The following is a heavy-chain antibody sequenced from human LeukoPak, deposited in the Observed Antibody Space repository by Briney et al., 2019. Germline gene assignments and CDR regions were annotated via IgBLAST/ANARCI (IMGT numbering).Heavy chain of an antibody. D-gene: IGHD2-2*02. CDR3: AKPVPAAIRPFDY. CDR1: GFTFSSYG. Sequence: PGGSLRLSCAASGFTFSSYGMHWVRQAPGKGLEWVAVIWYDGSNKYYADSVKGRFTISRDNSKNTLYLQMNSLRAEDTAVYYCAKPVPAAIRPFDYWGQGTLVTVSS. CDR2: IWYDGSNK. V-gene: IGHV3-33*06. J-gene: IGHJ4*02.